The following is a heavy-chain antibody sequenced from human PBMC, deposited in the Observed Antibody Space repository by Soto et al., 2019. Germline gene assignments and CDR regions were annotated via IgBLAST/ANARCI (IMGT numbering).Heavy chain of an antibody. V-gene: IGHV1-69*13. J-gene: IGHJ3*02. CDR1: GGTFSSYA. CDR2: IIPIFGTA. CDR3: ARLGGDTAMVLSSGSLDALDI. D-gene: IGHD5-18*01. Sequence: SVKVSCKASGGTFSSYAISWVRQAPGQGLEWMGGIIPIFGTANYAQKFQGRVTITADESTSTAYMELSSLRSEDTAVYYCARLGGDTAMVLSSGSLDALDIWGQGTMVTVSS.